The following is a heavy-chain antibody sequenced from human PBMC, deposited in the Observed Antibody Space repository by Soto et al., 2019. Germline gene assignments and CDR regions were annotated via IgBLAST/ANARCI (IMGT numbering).Heavy chain of an antibody. Sequence: QVQLVESGGGVVQPGRSLRLSCAASGFTFSSYGMHWVRQAPGKGLEWVAVISYDGSNKYYADSVKGRFTISRDNSKNTLYLQMNSLRAEDTAVYYSASLTSYGMDVWGQGTTVTVSS. D-gene: IGHD2-2*01. CDR3: ASLTSYGMDV. V-gene: IGHV3-30*03. CDR1: GFTFSSYG. CDR2: ISYDGSNK. J-gene: IGHJ6*02.